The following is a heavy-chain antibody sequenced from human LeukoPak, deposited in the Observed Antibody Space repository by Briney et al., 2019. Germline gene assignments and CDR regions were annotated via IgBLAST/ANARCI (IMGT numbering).Heavy chain of an antibody. V-gene: IGHV4-39*01. J-gene: IGHJ4*02. CDR2: IYYSGST. CDR1: GGSISSSSYY. Sequence: PSETLSLTCTVSGGSISSSSYYWGWIRQPPGKGLEWIGSIYYSGSTYYNPSLKSRVTISVDTSKNQFSLKLSSVTAADTAVYYCARTRKNMIVVAIRPGYYFDYWGQGTLVTVSS. CDR3: ARTRKNMIVVAIRPGYYFDY. D-gene: IGHD3-22*01.